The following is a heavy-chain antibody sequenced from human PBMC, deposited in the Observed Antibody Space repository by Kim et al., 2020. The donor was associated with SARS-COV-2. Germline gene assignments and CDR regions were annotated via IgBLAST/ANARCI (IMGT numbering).Heavy chain of an antibody. Sequence: SETLSLTCTVSGGSISSYYWSWIRQPPGKGLEWIGYIYYSGSTNYNPSLKSRVTISVDTSKNQFSLKLSSVTAADTAVYYCARGLPYYDILTGYPKVAYYYYYGMDVWGQGTTVTVSS. CDR2: IYYSGST. CDR1: GGSISSYY. D-gene: IGHD3-9*01. CDR3: ARGLPYYDILTGYPKVAYYYYYGMDV. J-gene: IGHJ6*02. V-gene: IGHV4-59*01.